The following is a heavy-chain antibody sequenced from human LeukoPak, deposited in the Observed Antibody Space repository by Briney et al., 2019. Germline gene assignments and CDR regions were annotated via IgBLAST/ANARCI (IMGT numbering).Heavy chain of an antibody. D-gene: IGHD3-22*01. CDR3: ARAQGGSMIVVVIGFDY. V-gene: IGHV3-30-3*01. Sequence: PGGSLRLSCAASGFTFSSYSMNWVRQAPGKGLEWVAVISYDGSNKYYADSVKGRFTISRDNSKNTLYLQMNSLRAEDTAVYYCARAQGGSMIVVVIGFDYWGQGTLVTVSS. CDR2: ISYDGSNK. J-gene: IGHJ4*02. CDR1: GFTFSSYS.